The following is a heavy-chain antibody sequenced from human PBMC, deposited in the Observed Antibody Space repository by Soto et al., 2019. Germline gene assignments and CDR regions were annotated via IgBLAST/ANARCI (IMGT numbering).Heavy chain of an antibody. D-gene: IGHD1-20*01. CDR3: ARELPPEVYNAFDI. Sequence: QVQLVQSGAEMKKPGASVKVSCKASGYTFTSYGISWVRQAPGQGLEWMGWISAYHGHTNYAQKLQGRVTMTTDTSTITAYMELRSLRYDDTAVYYCARELPPEVYNAFDIWGKGTMVTVSS. CDR2: ISAYHGHT. V-gene: IGHV1-18*01. J-gene: IGHJ3*02. CDR1: GYTFTSYG.